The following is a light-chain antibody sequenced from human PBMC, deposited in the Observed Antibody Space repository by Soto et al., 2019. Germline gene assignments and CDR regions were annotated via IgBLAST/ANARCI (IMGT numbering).Light chain of an antibody. V-gene: IGKV1-39*01. Sequence: DIQMTQSPSSLSASVGDRVTITCRASESIARHLNWYQQKPGKAPKLLIYAASSLQTGVPSRFSGGGSGTDFTLTTSNLQPEDFATYYCQQTYSTFSITFGQGTQLEIK. J-gene: IGKJ5*01. CDR3: QQTYSTFSIT. CDR1: ESIARH. CDR2: AAS.